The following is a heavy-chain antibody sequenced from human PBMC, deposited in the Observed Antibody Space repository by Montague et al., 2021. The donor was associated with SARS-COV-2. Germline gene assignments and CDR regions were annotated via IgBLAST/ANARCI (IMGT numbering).Heavy chain of an antibody. J-gene: IGHJ5*02. CDR3: ARQGPLFSWFDP. V-gene: IGHV4-39*01. D-gene: IGHD3-10*02. CDR2: IYYSGST. Sequence: SETLSLTCTVSGGSISSSSSYWGWIRQPPGKGLEWIGSIYYSGSTYYNPSLKSRVTISVDTSKNQFSLKLSSVTAADTAVYYCARQGPLFSWFDPWGQGTLVTVSS. CDR1: GGSISSSSSY.